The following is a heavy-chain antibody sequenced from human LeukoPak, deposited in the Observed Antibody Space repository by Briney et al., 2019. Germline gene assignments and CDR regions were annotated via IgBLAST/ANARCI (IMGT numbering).Heavy chain of an antibody. V-gene: IGHV4-34*01. CDR3: AVIQQLPQTYYFDY. J-gene: IGHJ4*02. Sequence: SETLSLTCAVYGGSFSGYYWSWIRQPPGKGLEWIGEINHSGSTNYNPSLKSRVTISVDTSKNQFSLKLSSVTAADTAVYYCAVIQQLPQTYYFDYWGQGTLVTVSS. CDR2: INHSGST. D-gene: IGHD2-2*01. CDR1: GGSFSGYY.